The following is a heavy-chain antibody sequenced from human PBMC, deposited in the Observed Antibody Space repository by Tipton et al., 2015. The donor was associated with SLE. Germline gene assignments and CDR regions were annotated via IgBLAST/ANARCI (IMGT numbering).Heavy chain of an antibody. CDR1: GGSFSGYY. CDR3: ARPDVGSGYYYYMDV. J-gene: IGHJ6*03. CDR2: INHSGST. Sequence: TLSLTCAVYGGSFSGYYWSWIRQPPGKGLEWIGEINHSGSTNYNPSLKSRVTISVDTSKNQFSLNLSSVTAADTAVYYCARPDVGSGYYYYMDVWGKGTTVTVSS. D-gene: IGHD1-14*01. V-gene: IGHV4-34*01.